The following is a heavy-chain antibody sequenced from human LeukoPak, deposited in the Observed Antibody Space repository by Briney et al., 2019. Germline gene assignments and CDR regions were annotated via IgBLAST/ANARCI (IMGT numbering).Heavy chain of an antibody. CDR1: GFTFSSYG. J-gene: IGHJ3*02. D-gene: IGHD2-2*01. CDR2: IWYGGSNK. V-gene: IGHV3-33*01. Sequence: GGSLRLSCAASGFTFSSYGMHWVRPAPGKGLEWVAVIWYGGSNKYYADSVKGRFTIYRDNSKNTLYLQRNSLRAEDTAVYYCARDPVRYCSSTSCYVQGDDAFDIWGQGTMVTVSS. CDR3: ARDPVRYCSSTSCYVQGDDAFDI.